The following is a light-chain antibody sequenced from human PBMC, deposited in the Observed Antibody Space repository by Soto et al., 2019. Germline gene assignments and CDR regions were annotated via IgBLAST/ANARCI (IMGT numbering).Light chain of an antibody. CDR2: GAS. J-gene: IGKJ3*01. CDR1: QNVRSN. CDR3: QHYNNWRPVFT. V-gene: IGKV3D-15*01. Sequence: DIMMTQSPATLSVSLGERATLFCRASQNVRSNLAWYQQKPGQAPKPLIHGASSRATGIPDRFSGSGFGTEFTLTITSLQSEDVAVYYCQHYNNWRPVFTFGPGTKVEI.